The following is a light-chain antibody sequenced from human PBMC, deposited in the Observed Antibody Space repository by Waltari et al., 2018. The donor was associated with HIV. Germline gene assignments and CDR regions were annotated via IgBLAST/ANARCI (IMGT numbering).Light chain of an antibody. CDR1: SSDVGGYNY. CDR3: SSYTSSNTVV. CDR2: EVT. J-gene: IGLJ2*01. Sequence: SVSGSPGQSITISCTGTSSDVGGYNYVSWYQQHPGKAPKVMIYEVTNRPSGVSNRFSGSKSGNTASLTISGLQAEDEADYYCSSYTSSNTVVFGGGTKLTVL. V-gene: IGLV2-14*01.